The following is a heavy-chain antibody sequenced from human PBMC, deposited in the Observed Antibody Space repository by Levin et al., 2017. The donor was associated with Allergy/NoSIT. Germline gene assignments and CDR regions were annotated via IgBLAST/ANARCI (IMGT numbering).Heavy chain of an antibody. D-gene: IGHD1-7*01. CDR3: ARDFSGTTRFDP. CDR1: GGSISSYY. V-gene: IGHV4-59*01. Sequence: SETLSLTCTVSGGSISSYYWSWIRQPPGKGLEWIGYIYYSGSTNYNPSLKSRVTISVDTSKNQFSLKLSSVTAADTAVYYCARDFSGTTRFDPWGQGTLVTVSS. J-gene: IGHJ5*02. CDR2: IYYSGST.